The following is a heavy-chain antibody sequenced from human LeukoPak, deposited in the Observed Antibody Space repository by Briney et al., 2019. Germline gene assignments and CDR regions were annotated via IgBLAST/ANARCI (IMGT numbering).Heavy chain of an antibody. V-gene: IGHV3-21*01. CDR3: ARDLRSSSWYFDY. D-gene: IGHD6-13*01. CDR2: ISSSSTYI. J-gene: IGHJ4*02. Sequence: GGSLRLSCAASGFTFSSYTMNWVRQAPGKGLEWVSSISSSSTYIYYADSVKGRLTISRDNAKNSLYLQMNSLRAEDTAVYYCARDLRSSSWYFDYWGQGTLVTVSS. CDR1: GFTFSSYT.